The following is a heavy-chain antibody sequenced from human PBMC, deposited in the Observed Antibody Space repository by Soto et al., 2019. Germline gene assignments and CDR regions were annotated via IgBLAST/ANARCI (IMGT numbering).Heavy chain of an antibody. V-gene: IGHV4-61*03. CDR1: GGSVSSDNYY. J-gene: IGHJ4*02. D-gene: IGHD6-19*01. CDR3: ARDRGIAVSGTLDY. Sequence: SETLSLTCTVSGGSVSSDNYYLSWIRQPPGKGLEWIGHIYYSGSTNYNPSLKSRVTISVDTSKNHFSLKLSSVTAADTAVYYCARDRGIAVSGTLDYWGQGALVTVSS. CDR2: IYYSGST.